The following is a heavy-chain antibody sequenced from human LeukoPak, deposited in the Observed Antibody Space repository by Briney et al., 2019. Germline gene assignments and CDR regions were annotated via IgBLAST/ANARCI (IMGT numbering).Heavy chain of an antibody. CDR2: ISGSGGTT. Sequence: GGSLRLSCAASGFTFSTYAMNWVRQAPGKGLEWVSVISGSGGTTYYADSVKGRFTISRDNSKNTLYLQMNSLRAEDTAVYYCAKEGKTRNWNYYQAKAVYWGQGTLVTVSS. D-gene: IGHD1-7*01. J-gene: IGHJ4*02. CDR3: AKEGKTRNWNYYQAKAVY. CDR1: GFTFSTYA. V-gene: IGHV3-23*01.